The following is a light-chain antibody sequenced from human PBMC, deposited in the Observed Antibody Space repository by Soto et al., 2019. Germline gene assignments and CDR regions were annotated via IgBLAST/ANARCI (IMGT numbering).Light chain of an antibody. CDR3: QQYNDWPLT. V-gene: IGKV3D-15*01. Sequence: EIVMTQSPATLSVSPGDGATLSCRASQSIDSNLAWYQQKPGQTPRLLIYGASTRPTGIPARFSGSGSGTEFTLTNSSPQSEDFAVYYCQQYNDWPLTFGGGTKVEIK. J-gene: IGKJ4*01. CDR2: GAS. CDR1: QSIDSN.